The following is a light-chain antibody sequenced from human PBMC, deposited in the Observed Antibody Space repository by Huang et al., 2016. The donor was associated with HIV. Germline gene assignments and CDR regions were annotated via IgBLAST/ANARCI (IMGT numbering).Light chain of an antibody. V-gene: IGKV1-5*03. CDR1: QSISSW. Sequence: DIQMTQSPSTLSASVGDRVTITCRASQSISSWLAWYQQKPGKAPKVLISKASSLESGVPERFSGSGAGTEFTLTISSLQPDDFATYYCQQYNSYPFTFGPGTKVDVK. CDR2: KAS. J-gene: IGKJ3*01. CDR3: QQYNSYPFT.